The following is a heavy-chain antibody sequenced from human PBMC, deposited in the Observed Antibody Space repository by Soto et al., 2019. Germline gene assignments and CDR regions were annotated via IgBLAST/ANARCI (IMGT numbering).Heavy chain of an antibody. CDR1: GITFKDAW. D-gene: IGHD2-21*01. CDR3: IWNTRAAVLGH. J-gene: IGHJ4*02. V-gene: IGHV3-15*01. CDR2: IKSYGSGGAT. Sequence: GGSLRLSCVASGITFKDAWMSWVRQAPGKGLEWVARIKSYGSGGATDYTEAVKGRFTISRDDSQRTLHLQMDSLRNEDTGVYFCIWNTRAAVLGHWGQGTLVTVSS.